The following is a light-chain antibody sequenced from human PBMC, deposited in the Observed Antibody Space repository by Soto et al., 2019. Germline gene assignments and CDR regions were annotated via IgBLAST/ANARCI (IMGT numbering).Light chain of an antibody. J-gene: IGKJ3*01. Sequence: DIQMTQSPSSLSASVGDRVTITCRASQSISSYLNWYQQKPGKAPKLLIYAASSLQSGVPSRFSGSGSATAVTLTIISLQPEDFATYYCQQSYSTLTFGPGTKVDIK. CDR1: QSISSY. V-gene: IGKV1-39*01. CDR2: AAS. CDR3: QQSYSTLT.